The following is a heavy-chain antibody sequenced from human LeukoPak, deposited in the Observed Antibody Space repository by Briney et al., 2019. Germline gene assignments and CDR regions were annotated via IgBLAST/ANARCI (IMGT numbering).Heavy chain of an antibody. CDR3: ARIPPEDRTWFDP. V-gene: IGHV3-30*03. CDR2: ISYDGSDE. J-gene: IGHJ5*02. CDR1: GFIFRSYA. D-gene: IGHD1-14*01. Sequence: GGSLRLSCAASGFIFRSYAMHWVRQAPGKGLEWVAVISYDGSDEYYADSVKDRFTISRDNSKSTLYLQMNSLRPEDTAVYYCARIPPEDRTWFDPWGQGTLVTVSS.